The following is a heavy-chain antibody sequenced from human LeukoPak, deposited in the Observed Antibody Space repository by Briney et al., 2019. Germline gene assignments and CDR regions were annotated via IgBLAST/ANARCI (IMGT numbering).Heavy chain of an antibody. CDR2: INHSGST. Sequence: SETLSLTCTVSSGSISSYYWSWIRQPPGKGLEWIGEINHSGSTNYNPSLKSRVTISVDTSKNQFSLKLSSVTAADTAVYYCARPRYCSGGSCYPEPYFRHWGQGTLVTVSS. CDR3: ARPRYCSGGSCYPEPYFRH. D-gene: IGHD2-15*01. CDR1: SGSISSYY. V-gene: IGHV4-34*01. J-gene: IGHJ1*01.